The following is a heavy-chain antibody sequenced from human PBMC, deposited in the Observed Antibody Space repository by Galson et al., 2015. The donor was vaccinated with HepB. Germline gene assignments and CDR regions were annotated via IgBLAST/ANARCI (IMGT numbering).Heavy chain of an antibody. Sequence: SVKVSCKASGYTFTSYGITWVRQAPGHGLEWMGWISAYNGNTNYAQKLQGRVTMTTDTSTSTAYMELRSLSSDDTAVYYCARRGLRSSWYQGAFDIWGQGTMVTVSS. D-gene: IGHD6-13*01. CDR3: ARRGLRSSWYQGAFDI. CDR1: GYTFTSYG. J-gene: IGHJ3*02. V-gene: IGHV1-18*01. CDR2: ISAYNGNT.